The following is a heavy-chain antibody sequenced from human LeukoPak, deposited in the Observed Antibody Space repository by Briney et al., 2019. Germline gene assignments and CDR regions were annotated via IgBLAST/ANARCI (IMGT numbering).Heavy chain of an antibody. V-gene: IGHV4-61*02. CDR1: GGSISSGSYY. D-gene: IGHD1-26*01. CDR2: IYTSGST. Sequence: SETLSLTCTVSGGSISSGSYYWSWIRQPAGKGLEWIGRIYTSGSTNYNPSLKSRVTISVDTSKNQFSLKLSSVTAADTAVYYCARDPGAWGYYYYYYMDVWGKGTTVTVSS. J-gene: IGHJ6*03. CDR3: ARDPGAWGYYYYYYMDV.